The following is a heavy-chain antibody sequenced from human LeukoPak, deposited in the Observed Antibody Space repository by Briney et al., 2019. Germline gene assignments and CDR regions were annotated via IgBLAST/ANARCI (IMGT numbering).Heavy chain of an antibody. D-gene: IGHD5-18*01. J-gene: IGHJ4*02. V-gene: IGHV1-46*01. CDR2: INPSGGST. Sequence: GASVKVSCKASGYTFTSYYMHWVRQAPGQGLEWMGIINPSGGSTSYAQKFQGRVTMTRDTSTSTVYMELSSLRSEDTAVYYCARDQTPFGYSYGYDYWGQGTLVTVSS. CDR3: ARDQTPFGYSYGYDY. CDR1: GYTFTSYY.